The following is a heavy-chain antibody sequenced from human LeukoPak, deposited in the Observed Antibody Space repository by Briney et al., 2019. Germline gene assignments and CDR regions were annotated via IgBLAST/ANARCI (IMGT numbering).Heavy chain of an antibody. CDR2: IYYSGST. J-gene: IGHJ3*02. CDR1: GGSISSSSYY. Sequence: PSETLSLTCTVSGGSISSSSYYWGWIRQPPGTGLEWIVSIYYSGSTYYNPSLKSRVTISVDTSKNQFSLKLSSVTAADTAVYYCARGVSGTTVVTDAFDIWGQGTMVTVSS. CDR3: ARGVSGTTVVTDAFDI. D-gene: IGHD4-23*01. V-gene: IGHV4-39*07.